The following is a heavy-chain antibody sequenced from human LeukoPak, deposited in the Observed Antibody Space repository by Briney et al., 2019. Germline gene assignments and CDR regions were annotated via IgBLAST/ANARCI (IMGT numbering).Heavy chain of an antibody. Sequence: GGSLRLSCAASGFSFSSYAMSWVRQAPGKGLEWVSTIGGSGASTYHVDSVKGRFTISRDNSKNTLYLQMNSLRAEDTAVYYCAKGSGWYVWGQGTLVTVSS. CDR2: IGGSGAST. CDR3: AKGSGWYV. CDR1: GFSFSSYA. J-gene: IGHJ4*02. V-gene: IGHV3-23*01. D-gene: IGHD6-19*01.